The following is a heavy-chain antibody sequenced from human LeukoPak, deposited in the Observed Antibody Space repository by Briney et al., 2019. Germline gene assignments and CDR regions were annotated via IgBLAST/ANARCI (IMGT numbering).Heavy chain of an antibody. CDR2: MNSDGTSI. CDR3: ARSQSGVFDV. D-gene: IGHD2-15*01. J-gene: IGHJ3*01. Sequence: PGGSLRLSCVVSGFTFTNYWMQWVRQVPGKGLVWVARMNSDGTSIIHADSVKGRFTIPRDNAENTLYLQMNSLRPEDTALYYCARSQSGVFDVWGQGTMVIVSS. CDR1: GFTFTNYW. V-gene: IGHV3-74*01.